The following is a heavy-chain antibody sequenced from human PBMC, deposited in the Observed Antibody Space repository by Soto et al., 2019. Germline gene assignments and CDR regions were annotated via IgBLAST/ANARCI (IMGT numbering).Heavy chain of an antibody. CDR1: GFTFSSYW. V-gene: IGHV3-7*03. CDR2: IKQDGSEK. Sequence: GSLRLSCAASGFTFSSYWMSWVRQAPGKGLEWVANIKQDGSEKYYVDSVKGRFTISRDNAKNSLYLQMNSLRAEDTAVYYCARDAGYYYYGMDVWGQGTTVTVSS. CDR3: ARDAGYYYYGMDV. J-gene: IGHJ6*02.